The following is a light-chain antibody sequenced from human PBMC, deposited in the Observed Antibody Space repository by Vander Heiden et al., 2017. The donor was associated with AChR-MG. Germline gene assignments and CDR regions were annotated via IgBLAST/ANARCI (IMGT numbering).Light chain of an antibody. CDR3: QVWDSNTVL. Sequence: SHDLTQPLPVSVALGQTARITCGGKKIGSKNVHWDQQKPGPAPVLVIYRDNNRPSGITERFSGSNSGNTATLTISRAQPGDEADYFCQVWDSNTVLFGGGTKLTVL. V-gene: IGLV3-9*01. CDR1: KIGSKN. J-gene: IGLJ2*01. CDR2: RDN.